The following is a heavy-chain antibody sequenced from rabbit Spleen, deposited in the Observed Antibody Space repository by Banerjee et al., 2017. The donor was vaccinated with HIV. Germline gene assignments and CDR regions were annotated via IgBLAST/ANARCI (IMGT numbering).Heavy chain of an antibody. CDR2: INTSTGNT. CDR1: GFDFSHYG. Sequence: QEQLVESGGGLVQPGGSLKLSCKASGFDFSHYGVSWVRQAPGKGLEWIGCINTSTGNTVYASWAKGRFTISKTSSTTVTLQMTSLTAADTATYFCARDLADVIGWNFNLWGPGTLVTVS. D-gene: IGHD1-1*01. V-gene: IGHV1S45*01. J-gene: IGHJ4*01. CDR3: ARDLADVIGWNFNL.